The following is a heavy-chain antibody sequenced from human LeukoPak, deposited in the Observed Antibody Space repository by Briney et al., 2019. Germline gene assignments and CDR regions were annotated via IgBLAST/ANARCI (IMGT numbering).Heavy chain of an antibody. V-gene: IGHV3-30*04. Sequence: GGSLRLSCAASGFTFSTYAMHWVRQAPGKGLEWVAAISYDGSNKNYADSVKGRFTISRDNSKNTLYLQMNSLRAEDTAVYYCARKTDSGGQGDYWGPGTLVTVSS. CDR1: GFTFSTYA. J-gene: IGHJ4*02. CDR3: ARKTDSGGQGDY. D-gene: IGHD3-22*01. CDR2: ISYDGSNK.